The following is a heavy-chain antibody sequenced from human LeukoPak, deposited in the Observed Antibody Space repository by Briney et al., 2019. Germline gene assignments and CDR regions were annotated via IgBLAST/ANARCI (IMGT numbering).Heavy chain of an antibody. V-gene: IGHV4-30-4*01. Sequence: SETLSLTCTVSGGSISSGDYYWSWIRQPPGKRLAWIGNTYYSGSTYYNPSLKRQVTISVDTSKNQFSLKLSSVTAADTAVYYRASATPLLRAGIVVVPAAIGYGMDVWGQGTTVTVSS. CDR2: TYYSGST. CDR1: GGSISSGDYY. CDR3: ASATPLLRAGIVVVPAAIGYGMDV. J-gene: IGHJ6*02. D-gene: IGHD2-2*02.